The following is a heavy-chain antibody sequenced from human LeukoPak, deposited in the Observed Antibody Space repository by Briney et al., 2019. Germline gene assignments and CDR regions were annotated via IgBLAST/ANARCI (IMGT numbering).Heavy chain of an antibody. CDR2: ISSSSSYI. V-gene: IGHV3-21*01. D-gene: IGHD6-13*01. J-gene: IGHJ4*02. Sequence: GGSLRLSCAASGFTFSSYSMNWVRQAPGKGLEWVSSISSSSSYIYYADSVKGRFTISRDNAKNSLYLQMNSLRAEDTAVYYCARVISSWTRFDYWGQGTLVTVSS. CDR3: ARVISSWTRFDY. CDR1: GFTFSSYS.